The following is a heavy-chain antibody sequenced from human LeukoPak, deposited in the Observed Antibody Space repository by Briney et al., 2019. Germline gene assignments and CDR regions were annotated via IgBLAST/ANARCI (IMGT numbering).Heavy chain of an antibody. CDR3: TTAAPASGWYFDY. D-gene: IGHD6-19*01. V-gene: IGHV3-48*03. CDR1: GFTFSNYE. Sequence: GGSLRLSCAASGFTFSNYEINWVRQAPGKGLEWVSYISSSGSTMYFADSVRGRFTISRDNAKNSLYLQMNSLRAEDTAVYYCTTAAPASGWYFDYWGQGTLVTVSS. J-gene: IGHJ4*02. CDR2: ISSSGSTM.